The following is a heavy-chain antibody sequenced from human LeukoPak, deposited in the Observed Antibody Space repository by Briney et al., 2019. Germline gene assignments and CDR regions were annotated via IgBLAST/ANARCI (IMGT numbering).Heavy chain of an antibody. CDR3: AKESPYGSGSRNYYFHY. CDR1: GFSFVTYA. Sequence: GRSLRLSCAGAGFSFVTYAMSWVRQAPGNGLEWVSSITLSADSTYYADSVKCRFTISRDNSKNTLYLQMNSLRPEDTAIYYCAKESPYGSGSRNYYFHYWGQGTLVTVSS. D-gene: IGHD3-10*01. V-gene: IGHV3-23*01. J-gene: IGHJ4*02. CDR2: ITLSADST.